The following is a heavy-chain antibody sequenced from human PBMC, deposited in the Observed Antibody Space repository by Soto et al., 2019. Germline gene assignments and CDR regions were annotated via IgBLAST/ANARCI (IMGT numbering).Heavy chain of an antibody. J-gene: IGHJ6*03. CDR3: AKVLLVGGIRNFTYYPYYKTL. Sequence: GASVKVSCKVSGYTLTELSMHWVRQGPGKGLEWMGGFDPEDGETIYAQKFQGRVTMTEDTSTDTAYMELSSLRSEDTAVYYCAKVLLVGGIRNFTYYPYYKTLWRKGTTDTASS. V-gene: IGHV1-24*01. CDR1: GYTLTELS. D-gene: IGHD2-15*01. CDR2: FDPEDGET.